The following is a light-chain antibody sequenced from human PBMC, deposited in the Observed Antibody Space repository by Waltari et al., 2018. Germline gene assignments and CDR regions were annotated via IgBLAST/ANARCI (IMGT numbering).Light chain of an antibody. CDR1: SRNVGGYNS. CDR2: DVN. V-gene: IGLV2-11*01. Sequence: QSALAQPRSVSGSPGQSVTISCTGSSRNVGGYNSVSWYQQYPGQAPKLMLYDVNKRPSGVPHRFSGSKSGDTASLTISGLQAKDEADYYCCSYAGSYTYVFGTGTKVTV. CDR3: CSYAGSYTYV. J-gene: IGLJ1*01.